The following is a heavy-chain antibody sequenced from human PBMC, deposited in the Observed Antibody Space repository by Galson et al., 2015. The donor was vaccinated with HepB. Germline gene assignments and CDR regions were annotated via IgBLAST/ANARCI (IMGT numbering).Heavy chain of an antibody. Sequence: SVKVSCRASGGTFSRYAIGWVRQAPGQGLEWMGGIIPIFGTTNYAQTFQGRVTVTADASTSTAHMELSSLRSEDTAVYYCARDRLYCTSTNCPSYGMDVWGQGTTGTVPS. CDR3: ARDRLYCTSTNCPSYGMDV. CDR1: GGTFSRYA. J-gene: IGHJ6*02. D-gene: IGHD2-2*01. V-gene: IGHV1-69*13. CDR2: IIPIFGTT.